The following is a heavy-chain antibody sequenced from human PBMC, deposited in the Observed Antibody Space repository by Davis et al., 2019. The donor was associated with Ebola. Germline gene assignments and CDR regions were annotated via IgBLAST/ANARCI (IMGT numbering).Heavy chain of an antibody. CDR2: IDPSDSYT. Sequence: KVSCKGSGYSFTSYWISWVRQMPGKGLEWMGRIDPSDSYTNYSPSFQGHVTISADKSISTAYLQWSSLKASDTAMYYCARQGAVAGTGGDYWGQGTLVTVSS. CDR3: ARQGAVAGTGGDY. V-gene: IGHV5-10-1*01. J-gene: IGHJ4*02. CDR1: GYSFTSYW. D-gene: IGHD6-19*01.